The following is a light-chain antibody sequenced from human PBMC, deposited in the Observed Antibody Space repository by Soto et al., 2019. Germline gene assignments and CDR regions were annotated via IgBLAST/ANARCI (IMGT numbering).Light chain of an antibody. CDR3: AAWDDSLNSYV. V-gene: IGLV1-44*01. CDR1: NFNIGTNT. J-gene: IGLJ1*01. Sequence: QPALTQPPSASGTPGQRVTISCSGSNFNIGTNTVNWYQQLPGTAPKFVIYSNNQRPSGVPDRFSGSKSGTSASLAISGLQSEDEADYYCAAWDDSLNSYVFGTGTKVTVL. CDR2: SNN.